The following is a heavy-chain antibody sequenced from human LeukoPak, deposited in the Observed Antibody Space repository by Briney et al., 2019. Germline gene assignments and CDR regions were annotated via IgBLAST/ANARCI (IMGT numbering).Heavy chain of an antibody. Sequence: SETLSLTCAVYGGSFSGYYWTWIRQPPGKGLEWIGEINHSGSTNYSPSLKSRVTISVDTSKNQFSLKLSSVTAADTAVYYCARVLHGPFDYWGQGTLVTVSS. CDR1: GGSFSGYY. J-gene: IGHJ4*02. CDR2: INHSGST. CDR3: ARVLHGPFDY. D-gene: IGHD5-24*01. V-gene: IGHV4-34*01.